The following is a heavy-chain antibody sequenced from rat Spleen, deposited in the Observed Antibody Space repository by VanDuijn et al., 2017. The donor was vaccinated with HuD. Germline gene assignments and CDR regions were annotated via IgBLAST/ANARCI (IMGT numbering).Heavy chain of an antibody. CDR2: ISYDDSST. CDR1: GFTFSNYG. D-gene: IGHD1-1*01. CDR3: ARQATTVPSYFDY. Sequence: EVQLVASGGGLVQPGRSLKLSCAASGFTFSNYGMAWVRQAPTRGLEWVATISYDDSSTYYRDSVKGRFTISRDNAKSILYLQVDSLRSEDTTIYYCARQATTVPSYFDYWGRGVMVTVSS. V-gene: IGHV5-29*01. J-gene: IGHJ2*01.